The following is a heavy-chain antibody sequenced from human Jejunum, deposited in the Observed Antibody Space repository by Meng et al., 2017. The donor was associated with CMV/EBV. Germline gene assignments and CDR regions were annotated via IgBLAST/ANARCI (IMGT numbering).Heavy chain of an antibody. CDR3: ARASYGSGSPLGESWFDP. CDR1: GCSISSGGYY. CDR2: IHSSGST. D-gene: IGHD3-10*01. J-gene: IGHJ5*02. V-gene: IGHV4-31*02. Sequence: QVQLQETGPGLVKPPQTRSITWTVSGCSISSGGYYWSRIRQHPGKGLEWIGYIHSSGSTYYNPSLRSRLTISVDTSKNQFSLKLSSVTAADTAVYYCARASYGSGSPLGESWFDPWGQGTLVTVSS.